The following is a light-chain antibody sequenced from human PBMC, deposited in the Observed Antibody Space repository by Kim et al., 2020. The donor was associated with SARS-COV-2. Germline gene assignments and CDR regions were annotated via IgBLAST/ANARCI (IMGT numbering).Light chain of an antibody. CDR3: QSFDSGLSVPV. V-gene: IGLV1-40*01. CDR1: SSNFGAGYD. CDR2: GNT. Sequence: QSVLTQPPSVSGAPGQRVTISCTGTSSNFGAGYDAHWYQQLPGTAPKLLIFGNTKRPSGVPDRISGSKSGTSASLAITGLQAEDEADYYCQSFDSGLSVPVFGGGTQLTVL. J-gene: IGLJ3*02.